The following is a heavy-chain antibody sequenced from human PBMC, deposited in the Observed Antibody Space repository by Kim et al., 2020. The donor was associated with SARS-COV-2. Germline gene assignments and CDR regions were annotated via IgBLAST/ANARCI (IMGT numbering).Heavy chain of an antibody. CDR1: GGSFSGYY. CDR3: ARVTRTMVRGTRRYYYYGMDV. D-gene: IGHD3-10*01. CDR2: INHSGST. V-gene: IGHV4-34*01. Sequence: SETLSLTCAVYGGSFSGYYWSWIRQPPGKGLEWIGEINHSGSTNYNPSLKSRVTISVDTSKNQFSLKLSSVTAADTAVYYCARVTRTMVRGTRRYYYYGMDVWGQGTTVTVSS. J-gene: IGHJ6*02.